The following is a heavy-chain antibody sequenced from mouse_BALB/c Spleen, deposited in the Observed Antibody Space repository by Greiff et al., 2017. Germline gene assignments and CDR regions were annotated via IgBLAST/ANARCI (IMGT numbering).Heavy chain of an antibody. CDR2: ISYDGSN. J-gene: IGHJ4*01. CDR3: ADYRYDGSPYAMDY. D-gene: IGHD2-14*01. Sequence: EVQVVESGPGLVKPSQSLSLTCSVTGYSITSGYYWNWIRQFPGNKLEWMGYISYDGSNNYNPSLKNRISITRDTSKNQFFLKLNSVTTEDTATYYCADYRYDGSPYAMDYWGQGTSVTVSS. CDR1: GYSITSGYY. V-gene: IGHV3-6*02.